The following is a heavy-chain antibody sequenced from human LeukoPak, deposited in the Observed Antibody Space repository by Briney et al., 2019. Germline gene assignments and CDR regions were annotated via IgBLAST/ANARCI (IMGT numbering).Heavy chain of an antibody. CDR2: IRYDGSNK. CDR1: GFTFNSYG. V-gene: IGHV3-30*02. CDR3: ARESESYDSSGSTFHY. Sequence: GGSLRLSCAASGFTFNSYGMHWVRQAPGKGLEWVTFIRYDGSNKFYADSVKGRFTISRDDSKNTLYLQMNSLRAEDTAVYYCARESESYDSSGSTFHYWGQGTLVTVSS. J-gene: IGHJ4*02. D-gene: IGHD3-22*01.